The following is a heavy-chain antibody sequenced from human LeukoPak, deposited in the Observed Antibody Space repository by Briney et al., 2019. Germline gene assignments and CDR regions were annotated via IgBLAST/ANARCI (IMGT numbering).Heavy chain of an antibody. CDR3: AKGGSGSYYNYYYYMDV. CDR1: GLTFSSYA. CDR2: ISGSGGST. J-gene: IGHJ6*03. V-gene: IGHV3-23*01. D-gene: IGHD3-10*01. Sequence: GGSLRLSCAASGLTFSSYAMSWVRQAPGKGLEWVSAISGSGGSTYYADSVKGRFTISRDNSKNTLYLQMNSLRAEDTAVYYCAKGGSGSYYNYYYYMDVWGKGTTVTVSS.